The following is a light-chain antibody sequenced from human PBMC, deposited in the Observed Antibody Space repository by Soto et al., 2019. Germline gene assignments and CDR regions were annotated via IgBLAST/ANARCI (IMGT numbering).Light chain of an antibody. CDR1: QSISWW. CDR2: KAS. Sequence: DIQMTQSPSTLPASVGDRVTITCRASQSISWWLAWYQLKPGKAPKLLIYKASTLESGVPSRFSGSGSGTEFTLTISSLQPDDFATYHCQQYNSNWPYMFGQGTKVEIK. V-gene: IGKV1-5*03. CDR3: QQYNSNWPYM. J-gene: IGKJ1*01.